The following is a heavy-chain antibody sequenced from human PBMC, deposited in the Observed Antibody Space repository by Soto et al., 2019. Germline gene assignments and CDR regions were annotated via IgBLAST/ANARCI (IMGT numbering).Heavy chain of an antibody. J-gene: IGHJ6*02. D-gene: IGHD1-26*01. CDR3: AKVGFSGSSTYYYYFGMDV. Sequence: PGGSLRLSCAASGFTFSNYGMHWVRQAPGKGLEWVAVISYDGSNKYHADSVKGRFTISRDNSKNTLYLQMNRLRAEDTAVYYCAKVGFSGSSTYYYYFGMDVWGQGTTVTVSS. CDR1: GFTFSNYG. CDR2: ISYDGSNK. V-gene: IGHV3-30*18.